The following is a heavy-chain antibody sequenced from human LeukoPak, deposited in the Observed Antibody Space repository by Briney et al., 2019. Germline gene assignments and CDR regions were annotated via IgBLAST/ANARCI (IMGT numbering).Heavy chain of an antibody. V-gene: IGHV3-23*01. CDR1: GFTFSSYA. J-gene: IGHJ3*02. CDR3: AKDSYYYDSSGYYRDDAFDI. CDR2: ISGSGGST. Sequence: GGSLRLSCAASGFTFSSYAMSWVRQAPGKGLEWVSAISGSGGSTYYADSVKGRFTISRDNSKNTLYLQMNSLRAEDTAVYYCAKDSYYYDSSGYYRDDAFDIWGQGTMVTVSS. D-gene: IGHD3-22*01.